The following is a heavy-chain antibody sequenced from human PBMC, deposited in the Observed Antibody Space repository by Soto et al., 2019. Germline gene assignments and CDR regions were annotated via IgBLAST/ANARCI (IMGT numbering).Heavy chain of an antibody. V-gene: IGHV4-38-2*02. J-gene: IGHJ4*02. CDR3: ARETFHYCDSSGYYLDY. CDR1: GYSISNGYY. D-gene: IGHD3-22*01. CDR2: IYHRGST. Sequence: PSETLSLTCAVSGYSISNGYYWGWIRQPPGKGLEWIGSIYHRGSTYYNPSLKSRVTISVDTSKNQFSLKLSSVTAADTALYYCARETFHYCDSSGYYLDYWGQGTLVTVSS.